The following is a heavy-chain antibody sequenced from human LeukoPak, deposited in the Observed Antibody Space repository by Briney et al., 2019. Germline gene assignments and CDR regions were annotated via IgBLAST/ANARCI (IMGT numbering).Heavy chain of an antibody. CDR3: ARGVVNYYYAMDV. CDR2: IYYSGST. D-gene: IGHD3-22*01. Sequence: SETLSLTCTVSGVSISSYYWSWIRQPPGKGLEWIGYIYYSGSTNYSPSLKSRLTISVDTSENQFSLKLSSVTAADTAVYYCARGVVNYYYAMDVWGQGTTVTVSS. J-gene: IGHJ6*02. V-gene: IGHV4-59*12. CDR1: GVSISSYY.